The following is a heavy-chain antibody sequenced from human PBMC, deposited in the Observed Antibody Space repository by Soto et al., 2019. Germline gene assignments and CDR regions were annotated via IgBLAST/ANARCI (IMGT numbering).Heavy chain of an antibody. CDR3: AIELWGYGAQ. V-gene: IGHV3-53*01. CDR2: IHSGGTT. CDR1: GFTVSDNY. D-gene: IGHD5-12*01. J-gene: IGHJ4*02. Sequence: EVQLAESGGGLIQPGGSLRLSCAASGFTVSDNYMSWARQAPGKGLEWVSVIHSGGTTNYADSVRGRFTISRDNSKNTVYLQMNSLRVEDTAVYYCAIELWGYGAQWGQGTLVTVSS.